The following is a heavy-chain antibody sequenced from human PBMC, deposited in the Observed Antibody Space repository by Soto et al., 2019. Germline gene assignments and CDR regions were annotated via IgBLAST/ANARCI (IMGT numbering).Heavy chain of an antibody. D-gene: IGHD6-6*01. CDR1: GFTFSSYS. CDR2: ISSSSSYI. Sequence: GGSLRLSCAASGFTFSSYSMNWVRQAPGKGLEWVSSISSSSSYIYYADSVKGRFTISRDNAKNSLYLQMNSLRAEDTAVYYCARAVEYSSSYDAFDIWGQGTMVTVSS. J-gene: IGHJ3*02. V-gene: IGHV3-21*01. CDR3: ARAVEYSSSYDAFDI.